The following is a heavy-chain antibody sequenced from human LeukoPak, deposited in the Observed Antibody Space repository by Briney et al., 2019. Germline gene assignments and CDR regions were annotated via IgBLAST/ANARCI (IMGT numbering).Heavy chain of an antibody. J-gene: IGHJ4*02. CDR3: AKGAYSNYEAPLDY. V-gene: IGHV3-9*01. D-gene: IGHD4-11*01. CDR1: GFTFDDYA. Sequence: GGSLRLSCAASGFTFDDYAMHWVRQAPGKGLEWVSGISWNSGSIGFGDSVKGRFTISRDNAKNSLYPQMNSLRAEDTALYYCAKGAYSNYEAPLDYWGQGTLVTVSS. CDR2: ISWNSGSI.